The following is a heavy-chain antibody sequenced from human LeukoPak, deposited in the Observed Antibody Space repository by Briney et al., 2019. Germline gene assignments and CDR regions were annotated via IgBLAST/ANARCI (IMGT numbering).Heavy chain of an antibody. D-gene: IGHD3-22*01. V-gene: IGHV3-23*01. Sequence: GGSLRLSCAVSGITLSNYGMSWVRQASGKGLEWVSGISDSGGRTNYADSVKGRFTISRDNPKNTLYLQMKSLRVEDTAVYLCAKRGVVIRVILVGFHKEAYYFDSWGQGALVTVSS. J-gene: IGHJ4*02. CDR3: AKRGVVIRVILVGFHKEAYYFDS. CDR2: ISDSGGRT. CDR1: GITLSNYG.